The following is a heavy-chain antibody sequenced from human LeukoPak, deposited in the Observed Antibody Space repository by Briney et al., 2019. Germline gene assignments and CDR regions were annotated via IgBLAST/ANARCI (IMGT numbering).Heavy chain of an antibody. J-gene: IGHJ4*02. Sequence: SETLSLTCTVSGGSISSYYWGWIRQPPGKGLEWIGSIYYSGSTYYNPSLKSRVTISVDTSKNQFSLKLSSVTAADTAVYYCAREDYYDSSGYFDYWGQGTLVTVSS. CDR3: AREDYYDSSGYFDY. D-gene: IGHD3-22*01. V-gene: IGHV4-39*07. CDR2: IYYSGST. CDR1: GGSISSYY.